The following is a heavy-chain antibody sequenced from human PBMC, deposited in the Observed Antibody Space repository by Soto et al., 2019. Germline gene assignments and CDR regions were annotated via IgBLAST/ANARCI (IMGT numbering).Heavy chain of an antibody. J-gene: IGHJ5*02. Sequence: PXGSLRLSGSASGFTFDNCAMHWVRQAPGKGLEWVSGISWDSTTVGYADSVKGRFTISRDDAKNSLYLQMNSLRREDTALYYCVQGRYPTMATPLDHWGQGTLVTVSS. V-gene: IGHV3-9*01. D-gene: IGHD1-1*01. CDR2: ISWDSTTV. CDR3: VQGRYPTMATPLDH. CDR1: GFTFDNCA.